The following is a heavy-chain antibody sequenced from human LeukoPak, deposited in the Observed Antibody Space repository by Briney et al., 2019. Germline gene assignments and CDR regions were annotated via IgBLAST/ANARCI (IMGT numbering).Heavy chain of an antibody. CDR3: ARVFRAAAVDY. J-gene: IGHJ4*02. CDR2: IYYSGST. D-gene: IGHD6-13*01. Sequence: PSETLSLTCTVSGGSISSYYWSWIRQPPGKGLEWIGYIYYSGSTNYKPSLKSRVTISVDTSKNQFSLKLNSVTAADTAVYYCARVFRAAAVDYWSQGTLVTVSS. V-gene: IGHV4-59*01. CDR1: GGSISSYY.